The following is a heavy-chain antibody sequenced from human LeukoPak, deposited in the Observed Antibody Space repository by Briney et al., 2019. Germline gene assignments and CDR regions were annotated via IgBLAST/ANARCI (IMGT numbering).Heavy chain of an antibody. Sequence: PSETLSLTCTVSGGSISGYYYNWIRQPPGKGLEWIGYIYYSGSTNYNPSLKSRVTISVDTSKNQFSLKLSSVTAADTAVYYCARVGHDFWSGYQYYFDYWGQGTLVTVSS. CDR1: GGSISGYY. CDR3: ARVGHDFWSGYQYYFDY. V-gene: IGHV4-59*01. CDR2: IYYSGST. J-gene: IGHJ4*02. D-gene: IGHD3-3*01.